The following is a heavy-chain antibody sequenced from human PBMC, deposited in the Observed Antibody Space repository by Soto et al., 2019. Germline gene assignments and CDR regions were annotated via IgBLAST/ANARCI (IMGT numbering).Heavy chain of an antibody. CDR1: GGSISSSSYY. CDR2: IYYSGST. CDR3: ARQEVEVIGGIAVAAPPDYYYYMDV. V-gene: IGHV4-39*01. D-gene: IGHD6-19*01. J-gene: IGHJ6*03. Sequence: SETLSLTCTVSGGSISSSSYYWGWIRQPPGKGLEWIGSIYYSGSTYYNPSLKSRVTISVDTSKNQFSLKLSSVTAADTAVYYCARQEVEVIGGIAVAAPPDYYYYMDVWGKGTTVTVSS.